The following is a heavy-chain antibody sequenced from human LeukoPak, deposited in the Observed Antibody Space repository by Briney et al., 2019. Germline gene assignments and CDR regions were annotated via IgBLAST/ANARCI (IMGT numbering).Heavy chain of an antibody. CDR1: GFTFSSYA. CDR2: INQAGSDK. V-gene: IGHV3-7*01. CDR3: VSWSGYGAY. Sequence: GGSLRLSCAASGFTFSSYAMSWVRQAPGKGLEWVAHINQAGSDKYYVDSVKGRFTISRDNAENSLFLQMNSLRAEGTAVYYCVSWSGYGAYWGQGTLVTVPS. D-gene: IGHD2-15*01. J-gene: IGHJ4*02.